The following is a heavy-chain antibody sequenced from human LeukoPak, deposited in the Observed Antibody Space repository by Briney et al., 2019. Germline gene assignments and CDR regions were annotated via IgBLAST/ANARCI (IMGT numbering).Heavy chain of an antibody. V-gene: IGHV1-18*01. D-gene: IGHD3-10*01. CDR2: ISAYNGNT. Sequence: ASVKVSCKASGYTFTSYGISWVRQAPGQGLEWMGWISAYNGNTNYAQKLQGRVTMTTDTSTSTAYMELRSLRSDDTAVYYCATSRWFGESTDHYYYYGMDVWGQGTTVTVSS. CDR1: GYTFTSYG. CDR3: ATSRWFGESTDHYYYYGMDV. J-gene: IGHJ6*02.